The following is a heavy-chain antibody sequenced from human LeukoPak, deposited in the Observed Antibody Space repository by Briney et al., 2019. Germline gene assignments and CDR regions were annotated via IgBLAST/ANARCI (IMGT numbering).Heavy chain of an antibody. CDR2: SANKGDFYTA. CDR3: TRGYSGISVYAFDI. V-gene: IGHV3-72*01. Sequence: GGSLRLSCAASGFTFTDHYVDWVRQAPGKGLEWVGRSANKGDFYTAEYAASVKGRFTILRDESKNSLDLQMSSLKTEDTAMYYCTRGYSGISVYAFDIWGQGTMVTVSS. J-gene: IGHJ3*02. D-gene: IGHD5-12*01. CDR1: GFTFTDHY.